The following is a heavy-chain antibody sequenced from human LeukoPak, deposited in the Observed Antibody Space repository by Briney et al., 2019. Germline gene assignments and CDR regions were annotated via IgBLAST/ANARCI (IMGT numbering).Heavy chain of an antibody. V-gene: IGHV1-69*01. Sequence: SVKVSCKACGGTFSSYAIRWVRQAPGQGLEWMGGIIPIFGTANYAQKFQGRVTITAYESTSTAYMELSSLRSEDTAVYYCARAAVPAAGWFDPWGQGTLVTVSS. J-gene: IGHJ5*02. CDR1: GGTFSSYA. D-gene: IGHD2-2*01. CDR2: IIPIFGTA. CDR3: ARAAVPAAGWFDP.